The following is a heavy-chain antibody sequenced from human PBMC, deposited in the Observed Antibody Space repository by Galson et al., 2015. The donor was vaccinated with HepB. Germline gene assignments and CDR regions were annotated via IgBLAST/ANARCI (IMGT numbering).Heavy chain of an antibody. D-gene: IGHD3-10*01. Sequence: SLRLSCAASGFTFSNAWMSWVRQAPGKGLEWVGRIKSKTDGGTTDYAAPVKGRFTISRDDSKNTLYLQMNSLKTEDTAVYYCTTAWNLWFGELFPLYYYYGMDVWGQGTTVTVSS. CDR1: GFTFSNAW. CDR3: TTAWNLWFGELFPLYYYYGMDV. J-gene: IGHJ6*02. CDR2: IKSKTDGGTT. V-gene: IGHV3-15*01.